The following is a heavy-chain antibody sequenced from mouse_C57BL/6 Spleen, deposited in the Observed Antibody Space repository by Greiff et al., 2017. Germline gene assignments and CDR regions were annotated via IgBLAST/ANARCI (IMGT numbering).Heavy chain of an antibody. CDR1: GYTFTSYW. CDR3: ARGANYSYWYFDV. Sequence: VQLQQSGAELVRPGTSVKLSCKASGYTFTSYWMHWVKQRPGQGLEWIGVIDPSDSYTNYNQKFKGKATLTVDTSSSTAYMQLSSLTSEDSAVYYCARGANYSYWYFDVWGTGTTVTVSS. J-gene: IGHJ1*03. D-gene: IGHD2-1*01. CDR2: IDPSDSYT. V-gene: IGHV1-59*01.